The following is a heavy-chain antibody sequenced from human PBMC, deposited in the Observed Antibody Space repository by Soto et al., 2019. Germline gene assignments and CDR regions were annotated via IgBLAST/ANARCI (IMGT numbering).Heavy chain of an antibody. D-gene: IGHD6-13*01. J-gene: IGHJ5*02. CDR3: ATDSAGIAAAGSWFDP. CDR1: GYTLTELS. V-gene: IGHV1-24*01. Sequence: ASVKVSCKVSGYTLTELSMHWVRQAPGKGLEWMGGFDPEDGETIYAQKFQGRVTMTEDTSTDTAYMELSSLRSEDTAVYYCATDSAGIAAAGSWFDPWGQGTLVTVSS. CDR2: FDPEDGET.